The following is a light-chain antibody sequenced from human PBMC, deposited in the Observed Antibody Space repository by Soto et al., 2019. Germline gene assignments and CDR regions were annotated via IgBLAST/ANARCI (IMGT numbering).Light chain of an antibody. CDR2: EVS. CDR3: SSYTSSSTWV. CDR1: RSDVGGYNY. Sequence: QSVLTQPASVSGSPGQSITISCTGTRSDVGGYNYVSWYQQHPGKAPQFMIYEVSNRPSGVSNRFSGSKSGNTASLTISGLQAEDEADYYCSSYTSSSTWVFGGGTKLTVL. J-gene: IGLJ3*02. V-gene: IGLV2-14*01.